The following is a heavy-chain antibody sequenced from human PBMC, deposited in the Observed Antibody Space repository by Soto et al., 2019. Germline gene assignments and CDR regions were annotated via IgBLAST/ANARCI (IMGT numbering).Heavy chain of an antibody. J-gene: IGHJ5*02. V-gene: IGHV4-59*12. CDR1: GGSISIYY. D-gene: IGHD2-21*01. CDR2: ICYSAST. CDR3: ASSKYDVVAGSVWFDP. Sequence: SETLSLTCTVSGGSISIYYWRWIRHPPGKGLGWLGYICYSASTNYNPSLLVRVTVSLDHSRNQFSLRLNSLTAADQAVHVCASSKYDVVAGSVWFDPWGQGTLVTVSS.